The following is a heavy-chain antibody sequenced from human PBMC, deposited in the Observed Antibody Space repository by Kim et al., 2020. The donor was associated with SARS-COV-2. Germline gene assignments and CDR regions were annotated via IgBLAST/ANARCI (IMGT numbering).Heavy chain of an antibody. CDR3: AKDLAGSIDY. V-gene: IGHV1-2*02. J-gene: IGHJ4*02. CDR2: GT. D-gene: IGHD3-10*01. Sequence: GTNDAQKFQGRVTVTRDTSISTTYLELNRLTSDDTAVYYCAKDLAGSIDYWGQGTLVTVSS.